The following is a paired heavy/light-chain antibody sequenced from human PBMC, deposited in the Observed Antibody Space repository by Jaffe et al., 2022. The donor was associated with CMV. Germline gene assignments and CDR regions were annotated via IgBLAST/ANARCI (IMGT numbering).Heavy chain of an antibody. CDR2: IYYSRTT. Sequence: QLQLQESGPGLVKPSETLSLTCTVSGGSINSDTDYWGWIRQPPGKGLEWIGSIYYSRTTYYNPSLRSRVTISEDTSKNQFSLRLTSVTAADTAMYFCARHSNYYGSGTDTWGQGILVTVSS. D-gene: IGHD3-10*01. V-gene: IGHV4-39*01. J-gene: IGHJ5*02. CDR3: ARHSNYYGSGTDT. CDR1: GGSINSDTDY.
Light chain of an antibody. V-gene: IGKV1-27*01. J-gene: IGKJ1*01. CDR1: QDIANY. CDR3: QKYNTAPWT. CDR2: AGN. Sequence: DIQVTQFPSSLSASVGDRVTITCRASQDIANYLAWYQQKPGRVPKLLMYAGNILRSGAPSRFRGSGAGTDFSLTITSLQPEDVATYYCQKYNTAPWTFGQGTKVEIK.